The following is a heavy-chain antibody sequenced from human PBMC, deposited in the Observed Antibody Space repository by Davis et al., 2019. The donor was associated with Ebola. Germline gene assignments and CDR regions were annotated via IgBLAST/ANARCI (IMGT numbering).Heavy chain of an antibody. CDR1: GGSFSGYY. J-gene: IGHJ5*02. CDR3: ARGRDDFWSGKYPIWWFDP. Sequence: PSETLSLTCAVYGGSFSGYYWSWIRQPPGKGLEWIGEINHSGSTNYNPSLKSRVTISVDTSKNQFSLKLSSVTAADTAVYYCARGRDDFWSGKYPIWWFDPWGQGTLVTVSS. D-gene: IGHD3-3*01. V-gene: IGHV4-34*01. CDR2: INHSGST.